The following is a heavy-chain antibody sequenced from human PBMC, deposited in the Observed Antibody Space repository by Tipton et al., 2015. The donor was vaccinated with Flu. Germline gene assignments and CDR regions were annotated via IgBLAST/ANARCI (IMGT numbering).Heavy chain of an antibody. CDR3: ARLRRREDYYDSSGPFSNCDY. J-gene: IGHJ4*02. CDR1: GFSISRGYH. V-gene: IGHV4-38-2*01. D-gene: IGHD3-22*01. CDR2: IYYTGST. Sequence: GLVKPSETLSLTCGVSGFSISRGYHWGWIRQPPGKGLEWIGYIYYTGSTNYNPSLKSRVTISVDTSKNQFSLKLSSVTAADTAVYYCARLRRREDYYDSSGPFSNCDYWGQGTLVTVSS.